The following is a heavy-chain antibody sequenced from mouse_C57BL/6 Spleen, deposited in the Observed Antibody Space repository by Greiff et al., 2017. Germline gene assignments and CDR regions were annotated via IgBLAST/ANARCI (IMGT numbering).Heavy chain of an antibody. J-gene: IGHJ2*01. CDR1: GIDFSRYW. CDR2: INPDSSTI. CDR3: ARLAYYYGSSYYFDY. D-gene: IGHD1-1*01. Sequence: EVKLLESGGGLVQPGGSLKLSCAASGIDFSRYWMSWVRRAPGKGLEWIGEINPDSSTINYAPSLKDKFIISRDNAKNTLYLQMSKVRSEDTALYYCARLAYYYGSSYYFDYWGQGTTLTVSS. V-gene: IGHV4-1*01.